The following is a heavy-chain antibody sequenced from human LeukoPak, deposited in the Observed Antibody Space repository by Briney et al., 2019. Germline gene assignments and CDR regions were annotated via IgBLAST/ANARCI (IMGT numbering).Heavy chain of an antibody. D-gene: IGHD3-10*01. CDR2: IYHSGST. V-gene: IGHV4-38-2*02. CDR3: ARDNTMVRELDY. Sequence: SETLSLTCAVSGYSISSGYYWGWIRQPPGKGLEWIGSIYHSGSTYYNPSLKSRVTISVDTSKNQFSLKLSSVTAADTAVYYCARDNTMVRELDYWGQGTLVTVSS. CDR1: GYSISSGYY. J-gene: IGHJ4*02.